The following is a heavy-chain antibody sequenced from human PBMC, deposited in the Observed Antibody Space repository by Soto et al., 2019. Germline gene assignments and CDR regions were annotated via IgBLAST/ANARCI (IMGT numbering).Heavy chain of an antibody. D-gene: IGHD4-17*01. CDR1: GGTIRRYA. V-gene: IGHV1-69*01. CDR2: IIPAFHTT. CDR3: SRDNGDYPDLYYYFGTNL. J-gene: IGHJ6*02. Sequence: QVQLVQSGAEVKKPGSSVKVSCKTSGGTIRRYAISWVRQAPGQGLEWLGGIIPAFHTTNYAPKFQGSVTITPDESTNTAYMEVSSLRSEDTAVYYCSRDNGDYPDLYYYFGTNLLGQGTTVTVSS.